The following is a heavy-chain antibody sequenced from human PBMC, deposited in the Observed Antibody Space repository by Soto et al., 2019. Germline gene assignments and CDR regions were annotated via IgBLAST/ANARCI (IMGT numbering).Heavy chain of an antibody. Sequence: PGGSLRLSCAASGFTFSSYGMHWVRQAPGKGLEWVAVISYDGSNKYYADSVKGRFTISRDNSKNTLYLQMNSLRAEDTAVYYCAKDSTPYYYGSGSQQHWGQGTLVTVSS. D-gene: IGHD3-10*01. CDR1: GFTFSSYG. CDR2: ISYDGSNK. CDR3: AKDSTPYYYGSGSQQH. V-gene: IGHV3-30*18. J-gene: IGHJ1*01.